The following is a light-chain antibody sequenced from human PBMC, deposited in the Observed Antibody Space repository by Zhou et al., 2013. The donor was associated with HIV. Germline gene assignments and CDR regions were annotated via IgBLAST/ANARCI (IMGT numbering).Light chain of an antibody. CDR1: QGIGRY. CDR3: QQLNSYPPYT. CDR2: GAS. J-gene: IGKJ2*01. Sequence: DIQMTQSPSSLSASVRDRVTITCRASQGIGRYLAWYQQTPGKAPKLLIYGASTLNSGVPSRFSGSGSGTEFTLTISSLQPGDSATYYCQQLNSYPPYTFGQGTKLEIK. V-gene: IGKV1-9*01.